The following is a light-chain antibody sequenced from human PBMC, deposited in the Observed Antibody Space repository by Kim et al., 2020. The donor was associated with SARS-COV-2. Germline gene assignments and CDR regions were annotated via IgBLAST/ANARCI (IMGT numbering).Light chain of an antibody. CDR2: GAS. CDR1: QSFSSSY. J-gene: IGKJ5*01. V-gene: IGKV3-20*01. Sequence: SPGERATLSCRASQSFSSSYLAWYQQKPGQAPRLLIYGASSRATGIPDRFSGSRSGTDFTLTISRLEPEDFAVYYCQQYGSSLITFGQGTRLEIK. CDR3: QQYGSSLIT.